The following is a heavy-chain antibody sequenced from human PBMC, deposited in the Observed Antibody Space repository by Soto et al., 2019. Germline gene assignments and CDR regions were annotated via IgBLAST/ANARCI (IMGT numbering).Heavy chain of an antibody. J-gene: IGHJ4*01. D-gene: IGHD3-22*01. V-gene: IGHV1-18*01. CDR1: GYTFTSYG. Sequence: ASVKVSCKASGYTFTSYGISWVRQAPGQGLEWMGWISAYNGNTNYAQKLQGRVTMTPDTSTSTAYMELRRLRSDDTAVYYCARDRRDDSSGYYVYWGQETLVTVSS. CDR2: ISAYNGNT. CDR3: ARDRRDDSSGYYVY.